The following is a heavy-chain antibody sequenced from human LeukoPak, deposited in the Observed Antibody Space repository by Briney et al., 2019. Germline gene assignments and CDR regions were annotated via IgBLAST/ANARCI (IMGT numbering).Heavy chain of an antibody. Sequence: PSETLSHTCTVSGGSISSYYWAWIRQPPGKGLEIIGNIYYTGSTYYNTSLKSRVTIFVDTPKNQFSLNLSSVTAADTAVYYCASLWFGEYFDYWGQGALVTVSS. CDR2: IYYTGST. V-gene: IGHV4-39*01. CDR1: GGSISSYY. J-gene: IGHJ4*02. D-gene: IGHD3-10*01. CDR3: ASLWFGEYFDY.